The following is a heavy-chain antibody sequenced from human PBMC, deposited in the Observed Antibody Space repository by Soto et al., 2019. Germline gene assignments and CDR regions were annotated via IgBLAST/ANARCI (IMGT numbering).Heavy chain of an antibody. J-gene: IGHJ4*02. Sequence: QMQLQESGPGLVKPSETLSLTCTVPGDPMTSDYWSWIRQSPGKGLEWMGYIHNSGLTYYNPSLGSRVTISLDTSRKQYSLRLTSVTAADPAVYYCARLGFCSGDRCRAARWGEGSVVTVSS. V-gene: IGHV4-59*08. CDR1: GDPMTSDY. CDR3: ARLGFCSGDRCRAAR. D-gene: IGHD2-15*01. CDR2: IHNSGLT.